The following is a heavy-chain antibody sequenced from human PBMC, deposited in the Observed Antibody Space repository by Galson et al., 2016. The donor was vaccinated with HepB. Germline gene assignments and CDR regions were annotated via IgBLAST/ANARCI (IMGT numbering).Heavy chain of an antibody. CDR2: ISFDVNNK. D-gene: IGHD2-21*02. J-gene: IGHJ3*02. CDR1: GLNFNNYV. V-gene: IGHV3-30-3*01. Sequence: SLRLSCAASGLNFNNYVMHWVRQAPGKGLEWVALISFDVNNKYYADSVKGRFTISRDNSRNTLYLHMSSVTTEDTAMYYCARGGHIVVVTSTRNFDPFNIGGQGTLVTVSS. CDR3: ARGGHIVVVTSTRNFDPFNI.